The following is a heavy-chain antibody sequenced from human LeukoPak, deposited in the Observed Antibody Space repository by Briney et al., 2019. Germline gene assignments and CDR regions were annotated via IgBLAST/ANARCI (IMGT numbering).Heavy chain of an antibody. D-gene: IGHD3-22*01. CDR2: ISSTSSYI. Sequence: GGSLRLSCAASGFTFSTYSMNWVRQAPGKGLEWVSSISSTSSYIYYADSVKGRFTISRDNAKNSLYLQVNSLRAEDTAVYYCARGPMIKVVSNFDYWGQGTLVTVSS. V-gene: IGHV3-21*01. J-gene: IGHJ4*02. CDR1: GFTFSTYS. CDR3: ARGPMIKVVSNFDY.